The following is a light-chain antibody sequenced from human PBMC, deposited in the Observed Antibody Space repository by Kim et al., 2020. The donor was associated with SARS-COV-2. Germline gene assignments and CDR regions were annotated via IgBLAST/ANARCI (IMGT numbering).Light chain of an antibody. V-gene: IGKV3-15*01. CDR1: QSVSSN. J-gene: IGKJ1*01. Sequence: STGERATLSCRASQSVSSNLAWYQQKPGQAPRLLIYGASTRATGIPARFSGSGSGTAFTLTISSLQSEDFAVYYCQQYNNWPPWTFGQGTKVDIK. CDR2: GAS. CDR3: QQYNNWPPWT.